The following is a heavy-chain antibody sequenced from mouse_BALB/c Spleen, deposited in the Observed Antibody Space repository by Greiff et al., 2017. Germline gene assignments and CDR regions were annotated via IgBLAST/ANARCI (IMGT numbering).Heavy chain of an antibody. CDR1: GDSITSGY. CDR3: ARYYGNYYYAMDD. V-gene: IGHV3-8*02. J-gene: IGHJ4*01. D-gene: IGHD2-1*01. Sequence: VQLQQSGPSLVKPSQTLSLTCSVTGDSITSGYWNWIRKFPGNKLEYMGYISYSGSTYYNPSLKSRISITRDTSKNQYYLQLNSVTTEDTATYYCARYYGNYYYAMDDWGQGTSVTVSS. CDR2: ISYSGST.